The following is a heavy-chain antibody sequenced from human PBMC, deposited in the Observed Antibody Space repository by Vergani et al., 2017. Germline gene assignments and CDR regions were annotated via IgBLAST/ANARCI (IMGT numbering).Heavy chain of an antibody. CDR3: ARVYGGNPYWYFDL. CDR2: ISSSSSYI. CDR1: GFTFSSYS. D-gene: IGHD4-23*01. Sequence: EVQLVESGGGLVKPGGSLRLSCAASGFTFSSYSMNWVRQAPGKGLEWVSSISSSSSYIYYADSVKSRFTISRDNAKNSLYLQMNSLRAEDTAVYYCARVYGGNPYWYFDLWGRGTLVTVSS. J-gene: IGHJ2*01. V-gene: IGHV3-21*01.